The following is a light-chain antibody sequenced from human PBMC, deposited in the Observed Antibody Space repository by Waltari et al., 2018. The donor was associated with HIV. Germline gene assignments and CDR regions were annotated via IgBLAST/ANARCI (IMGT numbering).Light chain of an antibody. J-gene: IGLJ3*02. CDR3: HSEDNTGAAL. CDR1: GLSKQY. V-gene: IGLV3-25*03. Sequence: SSGLTQPPSVSVSPGQTAKITCSGDGLSKQYVFWYQQKTGQAPVIGIYKDTERPSNSPERFAGATSGTTVTVTIRGVQAEDEADYFCHSEDNTGAALFGGGTRLTVL. CDR2: KDT.